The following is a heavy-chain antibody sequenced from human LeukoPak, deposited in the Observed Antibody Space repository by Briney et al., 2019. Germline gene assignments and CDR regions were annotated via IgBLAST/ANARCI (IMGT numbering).Heavy chain of an antibody. CDR2: IKQDGSEK. V-gene: IGHV3-7*01. D-gene: IGHD3-3*01. Sequence: GGSPRLSCAASGFTLSSYWMSWVRQAPGKGLEWVANIKQDGSEKYYVDSVKGRFTISRDNAKNSLYLQMNSLRAEDTAVYYCAREMTIFGVAHGMDVWGQGTTVTVSS. J-gene: IGHJ6*02. CDR3: AREMTIFGVAHGMDV. CDR1: GFTLSSYW.